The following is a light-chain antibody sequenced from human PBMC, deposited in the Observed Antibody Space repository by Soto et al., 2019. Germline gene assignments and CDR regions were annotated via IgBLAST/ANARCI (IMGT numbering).Light chain of an antibody. J-gene: IGKJ4*01. CDR1: QSTSRS. CDR2: DAS. Sequence: DIQMTQSPSSLSASVGDRVTITCRASQSTSRSLNWYQQKLGKAPKLLIYDASNLQRGVPSRFSGSGSGTHFSLSISSLQPEDIATYYCQQSENGPLTFGGGTKVEIK. V-gene: IGKV1-33*01. CDR3: QQSENGPLT.